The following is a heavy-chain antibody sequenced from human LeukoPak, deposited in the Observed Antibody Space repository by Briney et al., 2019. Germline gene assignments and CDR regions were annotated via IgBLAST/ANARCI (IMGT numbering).Heavy chain of an antibody. V-gene: IGHV1-2*02. CDR1: GYTFTGYY. CDR3: ARDTGYIAVAAAIY. D-gene: IGHD6-19*01. CDR2: INPNRGGT. J-gene: IGHJ4*02. Sequence: ASVKVSCKASGYTFTGYYMHWVRQAPGQGLEWMGWINPNRGGTNYAQKFQGRVTMTRDTSISTAYMELSRLRSDDTAVYYCARDTGYIAVAAAIYWGQGTLVTVSS.